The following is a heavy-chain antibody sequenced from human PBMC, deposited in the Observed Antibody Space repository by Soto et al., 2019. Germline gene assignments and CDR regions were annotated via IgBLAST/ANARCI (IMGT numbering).Heavy chain of an antibody. J-gene: IGHJ4*02. Sequence: QVQLVQSGAEVKKPGSSVKVSCKASGGTFSSYSVNRVRQAPGQALALMGEITPIFGTAHYAQKVQGRGTITADESTSTAYMELSSLRSEDTAVYYCARDAGRGPAGIDYWGQGTLVSVSS. CDR1: GGTFSSYS. CDR2: ITPIFGTA. V-gene: IGHV1-69*01. D-gene: IGHD1-26*01. CDR3: ARDAGRGPAGIDY.